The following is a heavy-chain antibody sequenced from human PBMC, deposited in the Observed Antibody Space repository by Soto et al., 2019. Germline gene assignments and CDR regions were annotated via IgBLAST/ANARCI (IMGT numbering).Heavy chain of an antibody. CDR3: AGVYYGGNSVNNY. Sequence: QVQLVESGGGVVQPGRSLRLSCAGSGFTFSSYALSWVRQAPGKGLEWVAATSYDGSNKYYADSVKGRFIISRDNSKNTLDLQMNTLRAEDTAVYYCAGVYYGGNSVNNYWGQGTTVTVSS. D-gene: IGHD3-3*01. CDR2: TSYDGSNK. J-gene: IGHJ4*02. V-gene: IGHV3-30-3*01. CDR1: GFTFSSYA.